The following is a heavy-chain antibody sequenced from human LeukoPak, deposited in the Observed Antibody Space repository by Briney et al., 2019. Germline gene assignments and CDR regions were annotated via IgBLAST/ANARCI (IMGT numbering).Heavy chain of an antibody. J-gene: IGHJ6*03. Sequence: ASVKVSCKASGYTFTSYGISWVRQAPGQGLEWMGWISAYNGNTNYAQKLQGRVTMTTDTSTSTAYMELRSLRSEDTAVYYCARGFSDSIAVAGSETYYYYYMDVWGKGTTVTISS. D-gene: IGHD6-19*01. CDR2: ISAYNGNT. CDR3: ARGFSDSIAVAGSETYYYYYMDV. V-gene: IGHV1-18*01. CDR1: GYTFTSYG.